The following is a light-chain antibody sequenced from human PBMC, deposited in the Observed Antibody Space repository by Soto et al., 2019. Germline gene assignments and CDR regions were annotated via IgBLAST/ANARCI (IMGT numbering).Light chain of an antibody. CDR1: QSVTSN. CDR3: QQHDGRPTMT. J-gene: IGKJ5*01. V-gene: IGKV3-15*01. Sequence: EIVMTQSPATLSVSPGERVTLSCRASQSVTSNLAWYQYTPGQSPRLLISGASSGATGLPSRFSGSGFGTDFTLTINSLQSDDFATYYCQQHDGRPTMTFGQGTRLDSK. CDR2: GAS.